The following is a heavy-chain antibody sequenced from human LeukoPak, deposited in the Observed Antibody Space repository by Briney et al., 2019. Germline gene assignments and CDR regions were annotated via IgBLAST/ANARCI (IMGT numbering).Heavy chain of an antibody. V-gene: IGHV3-21*01. CDR3: ARVLSGCETTRCELDS. CDR1: GFAFSTYS. Sequence: GGSLRLSCAASGFAFSTYSMNWVRQAPGKGLEWASSISSSSTYIYYADSVKGRVTISRDNAKNSLYLQMNSLRAEDTAVYYCARVLSGCETTRCELDSWGQGTLVTVSS. J-gene: IGHJ4*02. D-gene: IGHD1-26*01. CDR2: ISSSSTYI.